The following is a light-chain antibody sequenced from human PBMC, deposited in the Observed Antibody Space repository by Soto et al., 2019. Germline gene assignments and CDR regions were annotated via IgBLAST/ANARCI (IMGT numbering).Light chain of an antibody. V-gene: IGKV3-15*01. CDR1: QSVSSN. J-gene: IGKJ5*01. Sequence: EIVMTQSPATLSVSPGERATLSCRASQSVSSNLAWYQQKPGQAPRLLIYGESTRATGIPARFSGSGSGTEFILTISSLQSEDFAVYYCQQYNNWPISFGQGTRLEIK. CDR2: GES. CDR3: QQYNNWPIS.